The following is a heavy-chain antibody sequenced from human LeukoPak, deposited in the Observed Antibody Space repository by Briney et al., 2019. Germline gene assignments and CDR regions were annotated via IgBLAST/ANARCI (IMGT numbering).Heavy chain of an antibody. D-gene: IGHD3-16*02. CDR3: ARGEYYDYVWGSYRSVDY. V-gene: IGHV4-34*01. CDR1: GGSFSGYC. CDR2: INHSGST. Sequence: PSETLSLTCAVYGGSFSGYCWSWIRRSPGKGLEWIGEINHSGSTNYNPSLKSRVTISVDTSKNQFSLKLSSVTAADTAVYYCARGEYYDYVWGSYRSVDYWGQGTLVTVSS. J-gene: IGHJ4*02.